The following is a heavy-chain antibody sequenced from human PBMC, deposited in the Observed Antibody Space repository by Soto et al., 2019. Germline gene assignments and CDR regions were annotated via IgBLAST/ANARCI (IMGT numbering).Heavy chain of an antibody. Sequence: SVKVSCKASGFTFTSSAVQWGRQARGKRLEWLGWIVVGSGNTNYAQKFQERVTITRDMSTSTAYMELSSLRSEDTAVYYCAAGDLGSSGWYGDYYYGMDVWGQGTTVTVSS. V-gene: IGHV1-58*01. J-gene: IGHJ6*02. D-gene: IGHD6-19*01. CDR1: GFTFTSSA. CDR3: AAGDLGSSGWYGDYYYGMDV. CDR2: IVVGSGNT.